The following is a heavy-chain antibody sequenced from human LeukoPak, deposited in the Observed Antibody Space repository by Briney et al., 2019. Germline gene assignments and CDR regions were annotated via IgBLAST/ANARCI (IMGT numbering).Heavy chain of an antibody. Sequence: SETLSLTCNVSGGSISSYYWSWIRQPPGKGLEWIGYIYYSGSTNYNPSLKSRVTISVDTSKNQFSLKLSSVTAADTAVYYCARQVVTMVRGVIYNWFEPWGQGTLVTVSS. J-gene: IGHJ5*02. CDR2: IYYSGST. D-gene: IGHD3-10*01. CDR1: GGSISSYY. CDR3: ARQVVTMVRGVIYNWFEP. V-gene: IGHV4-59*01.